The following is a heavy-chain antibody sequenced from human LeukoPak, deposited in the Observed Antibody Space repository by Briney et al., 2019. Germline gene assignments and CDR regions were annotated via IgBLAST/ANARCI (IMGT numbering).Heavy chain of an antibody. CDR3: AREGPGRFGAPGPNVYSIDY. CDR2: INHSGST. D-gene: IGHD3-10*01. CDR1: GGSFSGYY. V-gene: IGHV4-34*01. J-gene: IGHJ4*02. Sequence: ASETLSLTCAVYGGSFSGYYWSWIRQPPGKGLEWIGEINHSGSTNYNPSLKSRVTISVDTSKNQFSLKLTSVTAADTAVYFCAREGPGRFGAPGPNVYSIDYWGQGALVTVSS.